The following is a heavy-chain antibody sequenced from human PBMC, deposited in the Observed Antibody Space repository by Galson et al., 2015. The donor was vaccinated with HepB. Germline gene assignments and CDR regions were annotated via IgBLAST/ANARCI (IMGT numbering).Heavy chain of an antibody. Sequence: SLRLSCAASGFTFSSYAMSWVRQAPGKGLEWVAAISGSGGSTYYADSVKGRFTISRDNSKNTLYLQMNSLRAEDTAVYYCAKDRGLIAVASALDYWGQGTLVTVSS. J-gene: IGHJ4*02. CDR2: ISGSGGST. V-gene: IGHV3-23*01. CDR1: GFTFSSYA. D-gene: IGHD6-19*01. CDR3: AKDRGLIAVASALDY.